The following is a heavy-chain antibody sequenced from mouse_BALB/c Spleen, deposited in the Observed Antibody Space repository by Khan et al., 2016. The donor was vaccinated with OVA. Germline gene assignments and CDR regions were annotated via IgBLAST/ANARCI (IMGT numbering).Heavy chain of an antibody. CDR2: ISYSGST. Sequence: EVQLQESGPSLVKPSQTLSLTCSVTGYSITTGYWNWIRKFPGNKLEYMGYISYSGSTHYNPSLKSRISITRDKSKNKNYLKVDSVTNEGTATYYCARYDYGDAMEYWGQGTSVTVSS. CDR3: ARYDYGDAMEY. D-gene: IGHD1-2*01. CDR1: GYSITTGY. J-gene: IGHJ4*01. V-gene: IGHV3-8*02.